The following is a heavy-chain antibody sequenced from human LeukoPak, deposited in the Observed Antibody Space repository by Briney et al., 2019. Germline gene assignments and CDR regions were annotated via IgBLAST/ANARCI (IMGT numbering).Heavy chain of an antibody. V-gene: IGHV4-38-2*02. D-gene: IGHD3-22*01. CDR3: ARVGSSGYWHYFDY. CDR1: AYPISSGYY. CDR2: IYHSGST. Sequence: SETLSLTCTVSAYPISSGYYWGWIGQPPGKGLEWIGSIYHSGSTSYNPSRKSRVTISVDTSKNQLSLKLSSVTAADTAVYYCARVGSSGYWHYFDYWGQGALVTVSS. J-gene: IGHJ4*02.